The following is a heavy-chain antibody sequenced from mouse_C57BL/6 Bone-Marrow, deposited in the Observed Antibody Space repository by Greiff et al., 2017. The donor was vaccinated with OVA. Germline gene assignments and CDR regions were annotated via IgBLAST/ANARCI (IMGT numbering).Heavy chain of an antibody. V-gene: IGHV1-64*01. J-gene: IGHJ2*01. CDR2: IHPNSGST. CDR3: ARWGGYDQDFDY. D-gene: IGHD2-2*01. CDR1: GYTFTSYW. Sequence: QVQLQQPGAELVKPGASVKLSCKASGYTFTSYWMHWVKQRPGQGLEWIGMIHPNSGSTNYNEKFKSKATLTVDKSSSTAYMQLSSLTSEDYAVYYCARWGGYDQDFDYWGQGTTLTVSS.